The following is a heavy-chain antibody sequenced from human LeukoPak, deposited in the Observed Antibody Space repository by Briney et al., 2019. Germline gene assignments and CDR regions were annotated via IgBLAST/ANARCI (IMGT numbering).Heavy chain of an antibody. CDR2: INHSGST. Sequence: SETLSLTCAVYGGSFSGYYWSWIRQPPGKGLEWIGEINHSGSTNYNPSLKRRVTISVDTSKNQFSLKLSSVTAADTAVYYCARTVVGPDAFDIWGQGTMVTVSS. V-gene: IGHV4-34*01. J-gene: IGHJ3*02. D-gene: IGHD2-21*01. CDR1: GGSFSGYY. CDR3: ARTVVGPDAFDI.